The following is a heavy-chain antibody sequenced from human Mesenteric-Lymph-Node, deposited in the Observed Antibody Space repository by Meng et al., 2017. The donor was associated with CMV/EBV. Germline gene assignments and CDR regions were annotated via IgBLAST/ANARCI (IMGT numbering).Heavy chain of an antibody. Sequence: ISSGVYTWSRIRQSTGLGLEWIGYNDHSGSTYYSPSGKSRVTISVDRAKNQLSLKLTSVTAADSAVYYCARVSPPYGDYASIYFDNWGQGTLVTVSS. CDR3: ARVSPPYGDYASIYFDN. CDR1: ISSGVYT. J-gene: IGHJ4*02. V-gene: IGHV4-30-2*06. D-gene: IGHD4-17*01. CDR2: NDHSGST.